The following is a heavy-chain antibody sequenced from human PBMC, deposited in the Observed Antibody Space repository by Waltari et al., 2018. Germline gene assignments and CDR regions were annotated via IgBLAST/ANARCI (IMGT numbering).Heavy chain of an antibody. CDR1: GYTFTSYY. CDR2: SNPSGGST. V-gene: IGHV1-46*01. CDR3: ARARSRSNYFDY. J-gene: IGHJ4*02. Sequence: QAQLVQAGAEVKKPGASVKVSCKASGYTFTSYYMNWVRQATGQGLEWMGISNPSGGSTNYARNIQGRVTMTRDTATSTVYMELSSLRSDDTAVYYCARARSRSNYFDYWGQGTLVTVSS.